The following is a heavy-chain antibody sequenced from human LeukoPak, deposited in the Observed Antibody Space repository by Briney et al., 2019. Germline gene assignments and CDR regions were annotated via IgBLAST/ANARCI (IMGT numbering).Heavy chain of an antibody. D-gene: IGHD5-12*01. J-gene: IGHJ4*02. CDR2: IIPIFGTA. CDR1: GGTFSSYA. V-gene: IGHV1-69*05. CDR3: ARDEPYYSGYTK. Sequence: SVKVSCKASGGTFSSYAISWVRQAPGQGLEWMGGIIPIFGTANYAQKFQGRVTITTDESTSTAYMELRSLRSDDTAVYYCARDEPYYSGYTKWGQGTLVTVSS.